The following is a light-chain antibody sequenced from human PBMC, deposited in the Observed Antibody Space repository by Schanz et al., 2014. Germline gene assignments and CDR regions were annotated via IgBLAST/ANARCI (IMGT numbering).Light chain of an antibody. CDR2: DVS. V-gene: IGLV2-14*01. Sequence: QSALTQPASVSGSPGQSITISCTGTSSDVGGYNFVSWYQQHPGKAPKLMIYDVSNRPSGVSYRFSGSKSGNTASLTVSGLQAEDEADYYCSSFGGSNNPPWVFGGGTKVTVL. J-gene: IGLJ3*02. CDR1: SSDVGGYNF. CDR3: SSFGGSNNPPWV.